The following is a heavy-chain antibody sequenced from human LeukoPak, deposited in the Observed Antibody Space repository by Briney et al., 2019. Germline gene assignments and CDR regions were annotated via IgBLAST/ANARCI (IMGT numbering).Heavy chain of an antibody. Sequence: ASVKVSCKPSGGTFSSYAISSVRQAPGHQLEGMGGIIPIFGTAKYAQKLQGRVTITADESTSTVYMELSSVRSEDTAVYYCARKPVYSSSWYNWGQGTLVTVSS. D-gene: IGHD6-13*01. CDR2: IIPIFGTA. V-gene: IGHV1-69*13. J-gene: IGHJ4*02. CDR1: GGTFSSYA. CDR3: ARKPVYSSSWYN.